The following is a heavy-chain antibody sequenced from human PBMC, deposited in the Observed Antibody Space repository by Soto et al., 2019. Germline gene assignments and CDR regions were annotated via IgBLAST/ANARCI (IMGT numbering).Heavy chain of an antibody. CDR3: ARDCAGYSSGWYQRGGFDY. CDR2: IWYDGSKK. V-gene: IGHV3-33*01. J-gene: IGHJ4*02. D-gene: IGHD6-19*01. CDR1: GFTFSSYG. Sequence: QVQLVESGGGVVQPGRSLRLSCAASGFTFSSYGMHWVRQAPGKGLEWVAVIWYDGSKKYYAESVKGRFTISRDNSKNTLYLQMHSLRAEVTAVYYCARDCAGYSSGWYQRGGFDYWGQGTLVTVSS.